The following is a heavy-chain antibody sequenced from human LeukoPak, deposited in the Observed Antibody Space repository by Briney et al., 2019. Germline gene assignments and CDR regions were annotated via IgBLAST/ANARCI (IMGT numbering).Heavy chain of an antibody. Sequence: PGRSLRLSCAASGFTFDDYAMHWVRQAPGKGLEWVSGISWNSGSIGYADSVKGRFTISRDNAKNSLYLQTNSLRAEDTALYYCAKDEDSSGYDAFDIWGQGTMVTVSS. J-gene: IGHJ3*02. CDR1: GFTFDDYA. V-gene: IGHV3-9*01. D-gene: IGHD3-22*01. CDR2: ISWNSGSI. CDR3: AKDEDSSGYDAFDI.